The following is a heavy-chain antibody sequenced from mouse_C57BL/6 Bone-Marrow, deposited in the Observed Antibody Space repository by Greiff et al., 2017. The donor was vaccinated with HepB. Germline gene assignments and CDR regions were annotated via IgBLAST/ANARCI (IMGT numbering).Heavy chain of an antibody. V-gene: IGHV6-3*01. D-gene: IGHD1-1*01. J-gene: IGHJ2*01. CDR1: GFTFSNYW. CDR3: TYYYGSGGDY. CDR2: IRLKSDNYAT. Sequence: EVKVEESGGGLVQPGGSMKLSCVASGFTFSNYWMNWVRQSPEKGLEWVAQIRLKSDNYATHYAESVKGRFTISRDDSKSSVYLQMNNLRAEDTGIYYCTYYYGSGGDYWGQGTTLTVSS.